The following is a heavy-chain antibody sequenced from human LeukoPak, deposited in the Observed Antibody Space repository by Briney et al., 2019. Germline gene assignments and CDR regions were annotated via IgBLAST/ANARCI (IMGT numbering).Heavy chain of an antibody. D-gene: IGHD3-10*01. Sequence: SESLSLTCAVSGGSISSSNWWSWVRQPPGKGLEWIGEIYHSGSTNYNPSLKSRVTISVDKSKNQFSLKLSSVTAADTAVYYCARHDALHYYGSGSSNWFDPWGQGTLVTVSS. CDR2: IYHSGST. CDR3: ARHDALHYYGSGSSNWFDP. J-gene: IGHJ5*02. V-gene: IGHV4-4*02. CDR1: GGSISSSNW.